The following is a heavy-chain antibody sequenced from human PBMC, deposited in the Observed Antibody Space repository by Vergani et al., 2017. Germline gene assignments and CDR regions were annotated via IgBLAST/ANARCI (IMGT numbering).Heavy chain of an antibody. CDR1: GASIRSSNYY. D-gene: IGHD6-19*01. CDR3: ARHSTVEWLVKLGGIDP. CDR2: IYYSGST. J-gene: IGHJ5*02. V-gene: IGHV4-39*01. Sequence: QLQLQESGPGLVKPSATLSLTCSVSGASIRSSNYYWGWIRQPPGKGLEWIESIYYSGSTYYNPPLKSRVTISVDTSKNQFSLKLSSVTAADTAVYFCARHSTVEWLVKLGGIDPWGQGILVTVSS.